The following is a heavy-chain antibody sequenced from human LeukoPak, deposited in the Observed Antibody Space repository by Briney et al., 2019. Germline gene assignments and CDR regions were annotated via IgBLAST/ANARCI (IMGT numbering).Heavy chain of an antibody. D-gene: IGHD6-13*01. CDR3: AKVAVGSSWIEGMDV. V-gene: IGHV3-23*01. CDR2: ISGSGGST. J-gene: IGHJ6*02. CDR1: GFTFSSYA. Sequence: GSLRLSCAASGFTFSSYAMSWVRQAPGKGLEWVSAISGSGGSTYYADSVKGRFTISRDNSRNTLYLQMNSLRAEDTAVYYCAKVAVGSSWIEGMDVWGQGTTVTVSS.